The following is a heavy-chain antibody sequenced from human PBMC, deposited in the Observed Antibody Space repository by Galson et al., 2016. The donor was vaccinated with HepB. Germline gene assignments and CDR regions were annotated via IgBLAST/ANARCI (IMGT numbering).Heavy chain of an antibody. CDR1: KFRFSAYG. CDR3: AKHTYIYASATFSGFDS. Sequence: SLRLSCAASKFRFSAYGMHWVRQAPGKGLEWVAVISYDGSIKYYADSVKGRFTISRDNSKNTLHLQMDGLKAEDTAIYYCAKHTYIYASATFSGFDSWGQGTLVTVSS. D-gene: IGHD5-18*01. J-gene: IGHJ4*02. CDR2: ISYDGSIK. V-gene: IGHV3-30*18.